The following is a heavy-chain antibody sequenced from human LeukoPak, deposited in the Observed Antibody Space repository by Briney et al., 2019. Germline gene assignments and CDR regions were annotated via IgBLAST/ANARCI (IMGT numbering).Heavy chain of an antibody. V-gene: IGHV3-74*01. CDR2: ISGDGGST. J-gene: IGHJ3*02. CDR1: GFPFSSSW. CDR3: AARFRDGLDI. Sequence: GGSLRLSCAASGFPFSSSWLHWVRQAPGKGLVWVSRISGDGGSTEYADSVKGRFAISRDNAKNTLYLQMNSLRAEDTAVYYCAARFRDGLDIWGQGTMVTVSS.